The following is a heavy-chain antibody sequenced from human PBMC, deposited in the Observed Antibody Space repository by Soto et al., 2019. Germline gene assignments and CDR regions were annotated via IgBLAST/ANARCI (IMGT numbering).Heavy chain of an antibody. D-gene: IGHD2-15*01. J-gene: IGHJ4*02. V-gene: IGHV3-30*18. Sequence: GGSLRLSCAASGFTFSSYGMHWVRQAPGKGLEWVAVISYDGSNKYYADSVKGRFTISRDNSKNTLYLQMNSLRAEDTAVYYCAKSEGYCSGGSCGAFDYWGQGTLVTVSS. CDR3: AKSEGYCSGGSCGAFDY. CDR1: GFTFSSYG. CDR2: ISYDGSNK.